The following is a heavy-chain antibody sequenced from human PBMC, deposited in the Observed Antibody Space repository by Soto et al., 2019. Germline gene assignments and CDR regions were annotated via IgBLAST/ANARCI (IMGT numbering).Heavy chain of an antibody. J-gene: IGHJ4*02. D-gene: IGHD2-15*01. CDR1: GDSISSNNW. V-gene: IGHV4-4*02. Sequence: PSETLSLTCAVSGDSISSNNWWSWLRQPPGKGLEWVAEIHHGGSSNYNPSLKSRVTISVDKSKNQFSLKVNSVTAADTAVYYCTRRQGSYLDQWGQGTLVTVSS. CDR2: IHHGGSS. CDR3: TRRQGSYLDQ.